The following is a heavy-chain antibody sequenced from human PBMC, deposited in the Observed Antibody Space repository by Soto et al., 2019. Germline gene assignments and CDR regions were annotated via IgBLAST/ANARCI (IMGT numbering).Heavy chain of an antibody. V-gene: IGHV1-18*01. CDR1: CYAFTTYG. CDR2: ISIYSGNT. Sequence: SVKVSCKPSCYAFTTYGITWVRQAPGQGLEWMGWISIYSGNTDYAQNLQGRVTMTTDTSTSTAYMELRSLRSDDTAVYFCARSRSIALENDYWGQGTQVTVSS. D-gene: IGHD6-6*01. J-gene: IGHJ4*02. CDR3: ARSRSIALENDY.